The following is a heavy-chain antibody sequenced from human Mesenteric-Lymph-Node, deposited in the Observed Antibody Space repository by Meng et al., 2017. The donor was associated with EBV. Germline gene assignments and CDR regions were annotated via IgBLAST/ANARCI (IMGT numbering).Heavy chain of an antibody. Sequence: GLVVQVGAEVKKPGASVTVSCKTSGYTFSNYAMHWVRQVPGQRLEWMGWIYTGNGNTKYSQKFQDRFTISRDTPASTAYMELSSLTSEDTAIYYCARDWGVNFRRDVGLPGSYWGQGTLVTVSS. V-gene: IGHV1-3*04. CDR1: GYTFSNYA. CDR2: IYTGNGNT. CDR3: ARDWGVNFRRDVGLPGSY. J-gene: IGHJ4*02. D-gene: IGHD3-16*01.